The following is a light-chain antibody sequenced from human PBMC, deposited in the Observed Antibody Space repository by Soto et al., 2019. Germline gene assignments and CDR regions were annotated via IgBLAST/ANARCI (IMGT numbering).Light chain of an antibody. CDR2: AAS. V-gene: IGKV1-9*01. CDR3: QQLDSYPRT. J-gene: IGKJ1*01. Sequence: DIQLTQSPSFLSTSVGDRVTITYRASQDIRNYLAWYQQKPGKAPKVLIYAASTLLSGVPPRFSGSGSGTEFSLTISSLQPEDFATYYCQQLDSYPRTFGQGTKVDIK. CDR1: QDIRNY.